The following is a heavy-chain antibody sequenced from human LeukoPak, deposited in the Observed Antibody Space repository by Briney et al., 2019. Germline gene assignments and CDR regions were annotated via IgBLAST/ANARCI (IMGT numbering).Heavy chain of an antibody. CDR3: AKVIRIAAATTGNYYDY. CDR1: DFIFSAYG. Sequence: GGSLRLSCKASDFIFSAYGMHWVRQAPGMGLEWVTGISHDGRYIYYADIVKGRFTISRDNSKNTLYLQMNSLRAEDTAVYSCAKVIRIAAATTGNYYDYWGQGTLVTVSS. J-gene: IGHJ4*02. CDR2: ISHDGRYI. D-gene: IGHD6-13*01. V-gene: IGHV3-30*18.